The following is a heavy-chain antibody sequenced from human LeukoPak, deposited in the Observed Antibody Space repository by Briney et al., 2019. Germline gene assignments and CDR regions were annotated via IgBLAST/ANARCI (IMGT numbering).Heavy chain of an antibody. Sequence: PGGSLRLSCAASGFTFSSYAMHWVRQAPGKGLEWVAVISYDGSNKYYADSVKGRFTISRDNSKNTLYLQMNSLRAEDTAVYYCVPAFKREAPPPGFDFWGQGTLVTVSS. CDR2: ISYDGSNK. CDR1: GFTFSSYA. CDR3: VPAFKREAPPPGFDF. D-gene: IGHD1-14*01. J-gene: IGHJ4*02. V-gene: IGHV3-30-3*01.